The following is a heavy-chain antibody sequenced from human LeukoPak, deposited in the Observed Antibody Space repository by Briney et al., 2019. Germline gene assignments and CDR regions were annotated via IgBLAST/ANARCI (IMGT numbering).Heavy chain of an antibody. CDR3: AGLGPYYDYVWGSYRMPYYFDY. V-gene: IGHV4-34*01. CDR1: GVSFSGYY. CDR2: INHSGST. Sequence: QTSETLSLTCAVYGVSFSGYYWSWIRQPPGKGLEWIGEINHSGSTNYNPSFKSRVTISVDTSNNQFSLTMSPVTAADTAVYYWAGLGPYYDYVWGSYRMPYYFDYWGQGTLVTVSS. D-gene: IGHD3-16*02. J-gene: IGHJ4*02.